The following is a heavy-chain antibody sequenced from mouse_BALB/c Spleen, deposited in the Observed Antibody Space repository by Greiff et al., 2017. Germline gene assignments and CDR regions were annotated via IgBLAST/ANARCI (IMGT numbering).Heavy chain of an antibody. CDR2: IYPGDGDT. J-gene: IGHJ3*01. CDR3: ARPGEYCSAWFAY. Sequence: VQLQQSGAELVRPGSSVKISCKASGYAFSSYWMNWVKQRPGQGLEWIGQIYPGDGDTNYNGKFKGKATLTADKSSSTAYMQLSSLTSEDSAVYCCARPGEYCSAWFAYWGQGTLVTVSA. V-gene: IGHV1-80*01. D-gene: IGHD5-1*01. CDR1: GYAFSSYW.